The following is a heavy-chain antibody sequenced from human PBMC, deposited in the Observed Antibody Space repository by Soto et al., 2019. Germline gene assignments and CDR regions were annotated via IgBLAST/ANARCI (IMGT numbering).Heavy chain of an antibody. CDR3: ARDRGFSSFDL. J-gene: IGHJ5*01. CDR1: GFTFGASA. D-gene: IGHD6-6*01. Sequence: GGSLRLSCAASGFTFGASALQWVRQASGKGLEWLGRIGSKGETYATTYAASVKGRFTISRDNTETSLYLQMNSLRVDDTAIYYCARDRGFSSFDLWGQGTLVTVSS. V-gene: IGHV3-73*01. CDR2: IGSKGETYAT.